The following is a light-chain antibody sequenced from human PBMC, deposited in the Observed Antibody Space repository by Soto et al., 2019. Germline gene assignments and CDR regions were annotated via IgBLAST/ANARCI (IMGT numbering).Light chain of an antibody. J-gene: IGLJ1*01. V-gene: IGLV2-14*01. Sequence: QSALTQPASVSGSLGQSITISCTGTSSDVGGYNYVSWYQQHPGKAPKLMIYEVSNRPSGVSNRFSGSKSGNTASLTISGLQAEDEADYYCSSYTSSITYVFGTGTKLTVL. CDR2: EVS. CDR1: SSDVGGYNY. CDR3: SSYTSSITYV.